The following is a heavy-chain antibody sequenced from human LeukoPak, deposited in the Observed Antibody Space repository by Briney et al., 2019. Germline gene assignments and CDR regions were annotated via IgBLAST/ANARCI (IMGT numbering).Heavy chain of an antibody. D-gene: IGHD1/OR15-1a*01. CDR2: MNPNNGKT. Sequence: ASVKVSCKASGFKFTGYDINWVRQASGRGLEWMGWMNPNNGKTGYAQKFQGRVTMTRDTSTSTAYMELSSLRSEDTAVYYCARSGTGGYSFDYWGQGTLVTVSS. CDR3: ARSGTGGYSFDY. V-gene: IGHV1-8*01. J-gene: IGHJ4*02. CDR1: GFKFTGYD.